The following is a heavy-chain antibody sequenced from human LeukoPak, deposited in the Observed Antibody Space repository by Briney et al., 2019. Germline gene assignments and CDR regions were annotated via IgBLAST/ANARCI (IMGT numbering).Heavy chain of an antibody. D-gene: IGHD3-10*01. CDR2: VSYSGST. CDR1: GGSIRNYD. CDR3: ASSLATNKIPRVTFDS. Sequence: SETLSLTCTVSGGSIRNYDWNWIRQSPGKGLEWIGFVSYSGSTNFNPSLRSRANMSLDTSKRQFSLNLSSVTAADTAFYYCASSLATNKIPRVTFDSWGQGTLVSVSS. V-gene: IGHV4-59*01. J-gene: IGHJ4*02.